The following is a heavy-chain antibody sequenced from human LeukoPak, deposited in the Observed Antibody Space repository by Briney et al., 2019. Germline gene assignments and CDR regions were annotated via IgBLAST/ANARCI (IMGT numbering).Heavy chain of an antibody. Sequence: GGSLRLSCAASGFTFSSYEMNWVRQAPGKGLEWVSYISSSGSTIYYADSVKGRFTISRDNAKNSIYLQMNSPRADDTAVYYCARLVCTAGSCFGYLVFDNWGQGALVTVSS. CDR1: GFTFSSYE. J-gene: IGHJ4*02. D-gene: IGHD2-15*01. CDR2: ISSSGSTI. V-gene: IGHV3-48*03. CDR3: ARLVCTAGSCFGYLVFDN.